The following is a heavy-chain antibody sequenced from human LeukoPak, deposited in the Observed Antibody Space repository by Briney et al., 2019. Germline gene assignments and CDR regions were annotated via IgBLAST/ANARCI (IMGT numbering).Heavy chain of an antibody. Sequence: GGSLRLSCAASGFAFSTYAMNWVRQAPGKGLEWVSTISPSSGSTYYADSVKGRFTISRDNSKNTLYLQMNSLKAEDTAVYYCAKDGYSYVYVFDYWAREPWSPSPQ. D-gene: IGHD5-18*01. CDR3: AKDGYSYVYVFDY. V-gene: IGHV3-23*01. CDR2: ISPSSGST. J-gene: IGHJ4*02. CDR1: GFAFSTYA.